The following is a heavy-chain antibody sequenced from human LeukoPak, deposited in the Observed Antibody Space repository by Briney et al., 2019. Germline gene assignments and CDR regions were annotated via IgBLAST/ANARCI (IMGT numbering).Heavy chain of an antibody. CDR3: ARARPVAAAGKGGGDY. J-gene: IGHJ4*02. CDR2: MNPNSGNT. Sequence: GASVKVSCKASGYTFTSYDINWVRQATGQGLEWMGWMNPNSGNTGYAQKFQGRVTITRNTSISTAYMELSSLRSEDTAVYYCARARPVAAAGKGGGDYWGQGTQVTVSS. V-gene: IGHV1-8*03. D-gene: IGHD6-13*01. CDR1: GYTFTSYD.